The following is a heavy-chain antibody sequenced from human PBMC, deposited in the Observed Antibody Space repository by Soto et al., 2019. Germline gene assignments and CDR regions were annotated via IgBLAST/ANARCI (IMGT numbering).Heavy chain of an antibody. V-gene: IGHV4-59*05. J-gene: IGHJ6*02. CDR1: GGSICSYY. CDR3: ARHLTYCSAGSCYSDFPYYGMDV. D-gene: IGHD2-15*01. CDR2: IFYSGST. Sequence: SETLSLTCTVSGGSICSYYWSWIRQPPGKGLEWIGSIFYSGSTYYNPSLKSRVTISVDTSKNQFSLKLSSVTAADTAVYYCARHLTYCSAGSCYSDFPYYGMDVWGQGTTVTVSS.